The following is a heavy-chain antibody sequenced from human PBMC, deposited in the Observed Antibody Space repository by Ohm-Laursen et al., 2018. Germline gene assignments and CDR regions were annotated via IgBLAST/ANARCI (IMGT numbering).Heavy chain of an antibody. D-gene: IGHD4-17*01. V-gene: IGHV3-30*03. Sequence: SLRLSCAASGFTFSSYGMHWVRQAPGKGLEWVAVISYDGSNKYYADSVKGRFTISRDNSKNSLYLQMNSLRAEDTAVYYCARDRTGPYGDYTDYWGQGTLVTVSS. CDR2: ISYDGSNK. CDR1: GFTFSSYG. J-gene: IGHJ4*02. CDR3: ARDRTGPYGDYTDY.